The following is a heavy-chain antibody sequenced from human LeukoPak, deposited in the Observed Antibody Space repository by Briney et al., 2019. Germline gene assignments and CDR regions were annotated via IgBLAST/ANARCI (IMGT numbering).Heavy chain of an antibody. CDR2: INHSGST. Sequence: SETLSLTCAVYGGSFSGYYWSWIRQPPGKGLEWIGEINHSGSTNYNPSLKSRVTISVDTSKNQFSLKLSSVTAADTAVYYCARETSVTPGIIDYWGQGTLVTVSS. V-gene: IGHV4-34*01. CDR3: ARETSVTPGIIDY. J-gene: IGHJ4*02. D-gene: IGHD4-17*01. CDR1: GGSFSGYY.